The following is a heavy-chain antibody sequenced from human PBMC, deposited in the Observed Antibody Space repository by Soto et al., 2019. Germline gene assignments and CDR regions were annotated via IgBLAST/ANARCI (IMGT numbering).Heavy chain of an antibody. CDR2: IKQDGSEK. Sequence: GGSLRLSCAASGFTFSSYWMSWVRQAPGKGLEWVANIKQDGSEKYYVDSVKGRFTISRDNAKNSLYLQMNSLRAEDTAVYYCARDRGWGYSYWRDVWGQGTTVTVSS. CDR1: GFTFSSYW. J-gene: IGHJ6*02. V-gene: IGHV3-7*01. CDR3: ARDRGWGYSYWRDV. D-gene: IGHD5-18*01.